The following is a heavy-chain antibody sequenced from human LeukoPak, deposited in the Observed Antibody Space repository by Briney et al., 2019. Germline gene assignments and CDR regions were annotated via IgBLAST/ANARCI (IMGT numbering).Heavy chain of an antibody. CDR1: GFTFSSYS. Sequence: GGSLRLSCAASGFTFSSYSMNWVRQAPGKGLEWVSSISRSSRYIYYADSLKGRFTISRDNAKSSLYLQMNSLRAEDTAVYYCARGDYSDSSGFPNFDYWGQGTLVTVSS. CDR2: ISRSSRYI. V-gene: IGHV3-21*01. CDR3: ARGDYSDSSGFPNFDY. J-gene: IGHJ4*02. D-gene: IGHD3-22*01.